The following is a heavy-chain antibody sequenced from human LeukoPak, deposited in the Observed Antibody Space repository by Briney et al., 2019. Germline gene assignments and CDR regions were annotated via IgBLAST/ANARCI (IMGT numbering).Heavy chain of an antibody. V-gene: IGHV3-23*01. CDR1: GFTFSNAW. Sequence: PGGSLRLSCAASGFTFSNAWMSWVRQAPGKGLEWVSAISGSGGSTYYADSVKGRFTISRDNSKNTLYLQMNSLRAEDTAVYYCAKDGMAYYYYYYMDVWGKGTTVTISS. CDR2: ISGSGGST. CDR3: AKDGMAYYYYYYMDV. D-gene: IGHD5-24*01. J-gene: IGHJ6*03.